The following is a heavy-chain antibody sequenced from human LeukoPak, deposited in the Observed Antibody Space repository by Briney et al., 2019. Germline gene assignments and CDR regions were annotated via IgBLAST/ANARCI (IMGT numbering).Heavy chain of an antibody. CDR3: ARDRLQLQS. V-gene: IGHV4-59*01. CDR2: IYYTGNT. J-gene: IGHJ5*02. CDR1: GGSISNYY. D-gene: IGHD1-1*01. Sequence: PSETLSLTCTVSGGSISNYYWNWIRQPPGKGLEWIGYIYYTGNTNYNPSLKSRVTISVDTSKNQFSLKLSSVTAADTAVYYCARDRLQLQSWGQGTLVTVSA.